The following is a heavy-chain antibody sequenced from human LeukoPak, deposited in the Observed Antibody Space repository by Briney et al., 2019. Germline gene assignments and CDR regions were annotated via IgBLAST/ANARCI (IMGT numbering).Heavy chain of an antibody. CDR3: ARAPYCGGDCYSDYYYGMDV. J-gene: IGHJ6*02. Sequence: PSETLSLTCTVSGGSISSYYWSWIRQPPGKGLEWIGCIYYSGSTNYNPSLKSRVTISVDTSKNQFSLKLSSVTAADTAVYYCARAPYCGGDCYSDYYYGMDVWGQGTTVTVSS. D-gene: IGHD2-21*02. V-gene: IGHV4-59*01. CDR1: GGSISSYY. CDR2: IYYSGST.